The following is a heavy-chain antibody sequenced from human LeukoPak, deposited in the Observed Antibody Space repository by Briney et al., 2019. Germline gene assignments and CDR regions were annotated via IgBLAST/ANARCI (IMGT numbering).Heavy chain of an antibody. CDR1: GGSISSYY. D-gene: IGHD6-19*01. CDR3: ARVRYSCGWPDY. V-gene: IGHV4-59*01. CDR2: IYYSGST. Sequence: SETLSLTCTVSGGSISSYYWSWIRQPPGKGLEWIGYIYYSGSTNYNPSLKSRVTISVDTSKNQFSLKLSSVTAADTAVYYCARVRYSCGWPDYWDQGTLVTVSS. J-gene: IGHJ4*02.